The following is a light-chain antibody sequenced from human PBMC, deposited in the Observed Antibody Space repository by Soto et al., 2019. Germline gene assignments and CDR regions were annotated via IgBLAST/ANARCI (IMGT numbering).Light chain of an antibody. CDR2: KTT. CDR3: AAWDDTLSGAV. Sequence: QSALTQPPSASATPGQGGTISCSGSSSNIGTNNVYWFQQLPGTAPKLLIYKTTQRPSGVPDRFSASRSGTSASLAISGRRSEDEADYYCAAWDDTLSGAVFGGGTQLTVL. V-gene: IGLV1-47*01. CDR1: SSNIGTNN. J-gene: IGLJ7*01.